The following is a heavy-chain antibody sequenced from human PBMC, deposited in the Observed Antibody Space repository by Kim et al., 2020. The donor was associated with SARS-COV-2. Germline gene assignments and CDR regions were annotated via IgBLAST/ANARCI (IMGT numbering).Heavy chain of an antibody. Sequence: ANYAQKFQRRFTITAGESTSTAYMELSSLRSEDTAVYYCARDPSNNAFDIWGQGTMVTVSS. CDR2: A. CDR3: ARDPSNNAFDI. J-gene: IGHJ3*02. V-gene: IGHV1-69*01.